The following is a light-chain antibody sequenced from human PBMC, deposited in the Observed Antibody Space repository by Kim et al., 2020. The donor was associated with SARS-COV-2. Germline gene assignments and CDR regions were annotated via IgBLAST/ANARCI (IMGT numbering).Light chain of an antibody. CDR3: QQYNSYSRT. CDR2: KAS. Sequence: DIQMTQSPSTLSASVGDRVTITCRASQSISSWLAWYQQKPGKAPKLLIYKASSLESGVPSGFSGSGSGTEFTLTISSLQPDDFATYYCQQYNSYSRTFGQGTKVDIK. V-gene: IGKV1-5*03. CDR1: QSISSW. J-gene: IGKJ1*01.